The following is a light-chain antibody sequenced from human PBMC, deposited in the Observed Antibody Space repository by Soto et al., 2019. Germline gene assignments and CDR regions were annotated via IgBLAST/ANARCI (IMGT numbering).Light chain of an antibody. J-gene: IGKJ5*01. CDR2: SAS. V-gene: IGKV1-39*01. CDR1: RSIAGY. CDR3: QQSFSVPIT. Sequence: DIQMTQSPSSLSASVGDRVTITCRASRSIAGYLSWYQQRPGKAPKFLIYSASSLQRGVPSRFSGSGSGTDFSLTINGLQPEDFATYFCQQSFSVPITFGQGTRLEI.